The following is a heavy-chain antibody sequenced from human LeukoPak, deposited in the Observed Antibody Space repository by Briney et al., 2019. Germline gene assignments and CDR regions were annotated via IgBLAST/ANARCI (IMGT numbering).Heavy chain of an antibody. V-gene: IGHV1-2*02. CDR1: GYTFTGYY. J-gene: IGHJ4*02. Sequence: ASVKVSCKASGYTFTGYYMHWVRQAPGQGLEWMGWINPNSGGTNYAQKFQGRVTMTRDTSISTAYMELSRLRSDDTAVYYCARDQPVRRWAVVGTEYYFDYWGQGTLVTVSS. CDR3: ARDQPVRRWAVVGTEYYFDY. CDR2: INPNSGGT. D-gene: IGHD6-19*01.